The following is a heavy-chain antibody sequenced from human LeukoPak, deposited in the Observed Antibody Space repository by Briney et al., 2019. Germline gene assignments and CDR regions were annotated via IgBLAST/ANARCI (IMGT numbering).Heavy chain of an antibody. CDR1: GFTFSSYG. D-gene: IGHD2-2*01. V-gene: IGHV3-30*03. CDR3: AGGSSINSYFFDI. J-gene: IGHJ4*02. CDR2: ISYDGSNK. Sequence: GRSLRLSCAASGFTFSSYGMHWVRQAPGKGLEWVAVISYDGSNKYYADSVRGRFTISRDNAQNSLFLQMNSLGAEDTAVYYCAGGSSINSYFFDIWGQGTLVTVSS.